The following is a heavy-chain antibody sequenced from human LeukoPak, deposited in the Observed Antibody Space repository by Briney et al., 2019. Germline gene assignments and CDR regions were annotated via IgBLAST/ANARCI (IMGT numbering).Heavy chain of an antibody. CDR1: GGSISSSSYY. J-gene: IGHJ4*02. CDR3: ARQQSNKTGIGADFDY. V-gene: IGHV4-39*01. D-gene: IGHD1-1*01. CDR2: IYYSGST. Sequence: PSQTLSLTCTVSGGSISSSSYYWGWIRQPPGKGLEWIGSIYYSGSTYYNPSLKSRVTISVDTSKNQFSLKLSSVTAADTAVYYCARQQSNKTGIGADFDYWGQGTLVTVSS.